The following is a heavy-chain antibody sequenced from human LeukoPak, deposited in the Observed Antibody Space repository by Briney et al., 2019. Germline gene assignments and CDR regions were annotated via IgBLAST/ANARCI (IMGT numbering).Heavy chain of an antibody. Sequence: GGSLRLSCAASGFTFSSYGMHWVRQAPGKGLEWVAVISYDVNEKYYVDSVKGRFTISRDNSENTLYLQMNSLRAEDTAAYYCAKDGGTSGYYAGFVDYWGQGTMVTVSS. CDR1: GFTFSSYG. D-gene: IGHD3-22*01. CDR2: ISYDVNEK. CDR3: AKDGGTSGYYAGFVDY. V-gene: IGHV3-30*18. J-gene: IGHJ4*02.